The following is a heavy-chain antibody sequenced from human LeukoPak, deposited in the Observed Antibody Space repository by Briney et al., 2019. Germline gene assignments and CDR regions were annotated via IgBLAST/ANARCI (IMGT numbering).Heavy chain of an antibody. CDR2: INNSGGT. Sequence: SETLSLTCTVSGDSITRYYWSWIRQPPGKGLEWIGYINNSGGTSYNPSLKSRVTISLDTSKNQFSLKLNSVTTTDTAVYYCASQMSGTGVSYWGQGTLVTVSS. CDR3: ASQMSGTGVSY. CDR1: GDSITRYY. D-gene: IGHD1-14*01. V-gene: IGHV4-59*08. J-gene: IGHJ4*02.